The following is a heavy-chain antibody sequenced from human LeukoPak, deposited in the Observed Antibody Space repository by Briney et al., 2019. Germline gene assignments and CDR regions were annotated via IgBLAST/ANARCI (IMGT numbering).Heavy chain of an antibody. V-gene: IGHV4-4*02. Sequence: SETLSLTCAVSGGSISSSDWWSWVRQPPGKGLEWIGEIYHSGSTNYNPSLKSRVTISVDKSKNQFSLKLSSVTAADTAVYYCARDSREILMVRGVMSWFDPWGQGTLVTVSS. J-gene: IGHJ5*02. D-gene: IGHD3-10*01. CDR1: GGSISSSDW. CDR3: ARDSREILMVRGVMSWFDP. CDR2: IYHSGST.